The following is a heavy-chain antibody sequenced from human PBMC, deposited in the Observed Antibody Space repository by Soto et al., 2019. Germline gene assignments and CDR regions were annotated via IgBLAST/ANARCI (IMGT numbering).Heavy chain of an antibody. CDR3: VRVGWESSGWSPAQLDV. CDR2: IIPLFATT. V-gene: IGHV1-69*01. Sequence: QVHLVQSGAEVKKPWSSVKVSCKASGGTFSSYAVNWVRQAPGQGLEWMGGIIPLFATTNYAQRFQGRVTINAEESPSTAYMERSRLRSAGTAVYYCVRVGWESSGWSPAQLDVWGHGTRVTVSS. CDR1: GGTFSSYA. J-gene: IGHJ6*02. D-gene: IGHD6-19*01.